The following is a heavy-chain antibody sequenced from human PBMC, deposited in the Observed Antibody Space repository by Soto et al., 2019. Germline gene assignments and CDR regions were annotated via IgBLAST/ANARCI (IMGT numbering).Heavy chain of an antibody. CDR1: GYTFTRYC. J-gene: IGHJ4*02. CDR2: IHTYNGNT. D-gene: IGHD4-17*01. Sequence: ASVKVSCKASGYTFTRYCVSWVRQAPGQGLEWVGWIHTYNGNTNFAQKFQDRVTLTTDTSTSTAYMELRSLRSDDTAVYYCARDSDYIIAYWGQGTLVTVSS. CDR3: ARDSDYIIAY. V-gene: IGHV1-18*01.